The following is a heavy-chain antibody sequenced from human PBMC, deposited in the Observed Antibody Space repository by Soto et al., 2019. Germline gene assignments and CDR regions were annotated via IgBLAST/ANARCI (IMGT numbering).Heavy chain of an antibody. CDR3: ARGTGYCSGGSCYSHFDY. Sequence: PSETLSLTCAVYGGSFGGYYWSWVRQPPGKGLEWIGEINHSGSTNYNPSLKSRVTISVDTSKNQFSLKLSSVTAADTAVYYCARGTGYCSGGSCYSHFDYWGQGTLVT. V-gene: IGHV4-34*01. D-gene: IGHD2-15*01. CDR2: INHSGST. CDR1: GGSFGGYY. J-gene: IGHJ4*02.